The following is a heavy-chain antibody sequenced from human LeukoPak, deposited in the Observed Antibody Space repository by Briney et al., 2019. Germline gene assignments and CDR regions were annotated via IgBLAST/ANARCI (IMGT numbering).Heavy chain of an antibody. J-gene: IGHJ4*02. CDR2: ISSSSSYI. CDR1: GFTFSSYS. Sequence: GGSLRLSCAASGFTFSSYSMNWVRQAPGKGLEWVSSISSSSSYIYYADSVKGRFTISRDNAKNSLYLQMNSLRAEDTAVYYCARDTIMLRGVPRGLGYWGQGTLVTVSS. V-gene: IGHV3-21*04. D-gene: IGHD3-10*01. CDR3: ARDTIMLRGVPRGLGY.